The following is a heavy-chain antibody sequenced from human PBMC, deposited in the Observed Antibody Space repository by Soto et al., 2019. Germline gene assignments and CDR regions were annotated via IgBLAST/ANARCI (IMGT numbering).Heavy chain of an antibody. CDR1: GFTFSSYA. CDR2: ISGSGGST. Sequence: VGSLRLSCAASGFTFSSYAMSVVRQAPGKGLGWVAAISGSGGSTYYADAVKGRFTISRDNSKYRLYLQMNSLRAEDTAVYSCAKAHAKKGVGPWYVDYWGQGTLVTVSS. D-gene: IGHD2-15*01. V-gene: IGHV3-23*01. J-gene: IGHJ4*02. CDR3: AKAHAKKGVGPWYVDY.